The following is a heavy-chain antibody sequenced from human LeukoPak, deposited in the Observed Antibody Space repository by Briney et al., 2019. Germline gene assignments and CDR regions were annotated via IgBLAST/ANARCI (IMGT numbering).Heavy chain of an antibody. CDR1: GFTLSSYA. D-gene: IGHD3-22*01. CDR3: AKGGGSSGRSYYFDY. CDR2: ISVSGNT. Sequence: GGSLRLSCAASGFTLSSYAMSWVRQGPGKGLEWVSAISVSGNTYHADSVKGRFTMSRDNPKNTMNLQMNSLRAEDTAVYYCAKGGGSSGRSYYFDYWGQGTLVAVSS. J-gene: IGHJ4*02. V-gene: IGHV3-23*01.